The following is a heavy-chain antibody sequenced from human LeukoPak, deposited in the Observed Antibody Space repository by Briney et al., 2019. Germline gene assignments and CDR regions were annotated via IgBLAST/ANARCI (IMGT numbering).Heavy chain of an antibody. D-gene: IGHD3-22*01. CDR1: GGSISSSSYY. Sequence: SETLSLTCTVSGGSISSSSYYWGWIRQPPGKGLEWIGRIYYSGSTYYNPSLKSRVTISVDTSKNQFSLKLSSVTAADTAVYYCARGTSYGSNYWGQGTLVTVSS. V-gene: IGHV4-39*07. CDR3: ARGTSYGSNY. CDR2: IYYSGST. J-gene: IGHJ4*02.